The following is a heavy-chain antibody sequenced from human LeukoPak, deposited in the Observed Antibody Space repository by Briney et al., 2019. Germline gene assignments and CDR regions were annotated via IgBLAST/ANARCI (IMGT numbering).Heavy chain of an antibody. CDR1: GGTFSSYA. D-gene: IGHD4-11*01. Sequence: ASVKVSCKASGGTFSSYAISWVRQAPGQGLEWMGGTIPIFGTANYAQKFQGRVTITTDESTSTAYMELSSLRSEDTAVYYCARDLKRTDYSNGGDYYYYMDVWGKGTTVTVSS. V-gene: IGHV1-69*05. CDR2: TIPIFGTA. J-gene: IGHJ6*03. CDR3: ARDLKRTDYSNGGDYYYYMDV.